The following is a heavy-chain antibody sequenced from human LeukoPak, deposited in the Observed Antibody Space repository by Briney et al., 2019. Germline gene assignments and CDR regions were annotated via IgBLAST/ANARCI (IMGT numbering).Heavy chain of an antibody. CDR3: AGDLDSGYDNFDY. Sequence: ASVKVSCKASGYTFTGYYMHWVRQAPGQGLEWMGWINPNSGGTNYAQKFQGRVTMTRDTSISTAYMELSRLRSDDTAVYYCAGDLDSGYDNFDYWGQGTLVTVSS. CDR2: INPNSGGT. CDR1: GYTFTGYY. J-gene: IGHJ4*02. V-gene: IGHV1-2*02. D-gene: IGHD5-12*01.